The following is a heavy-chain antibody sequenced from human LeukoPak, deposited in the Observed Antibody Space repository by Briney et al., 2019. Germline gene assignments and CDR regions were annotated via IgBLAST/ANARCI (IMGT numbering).Heavy chain of an antibody. J-gene: IGHJ6*02. D-gene: IGHD3-9*01. CDR3: ARRKRYILTGSWSGMDV. CDR1: GYSFTSYW. Sequence: GESLKISCKGSGYSFTSYWIGWVRQMPGKGLEWMGIIYPGDSDTRYSPSFQGQVTISADKSISTAYLQWSSLKASDTAMYYCARRKRYILTGSWSGMDVWGQGTTVTVSS. V-gene: IGHV5-51*01. CDR2: IYPGDSDT.